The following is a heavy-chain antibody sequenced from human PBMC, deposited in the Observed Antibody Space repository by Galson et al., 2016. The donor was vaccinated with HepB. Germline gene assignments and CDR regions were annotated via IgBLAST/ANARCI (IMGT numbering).Heavy chain of an antibody. CDR1: GYSFPTHW. CDR3: ARQTKQGPLEY. Sequence: QSGAEVTKPGESLKISCEASGYSFPTHWIGWVRQLPGKGLEWMGMIFPGDSDTRYSPSFQGHVTIPADKSITTAYLQWTNLKASDTAVYYCARQTKQGPLEYWGQGTLVTVSS. CDR2: IFPGDSDT. J-gene: IGHJ4*02. D-gene: IGHD1-14*01. V-gene: IGHV5-51*01.